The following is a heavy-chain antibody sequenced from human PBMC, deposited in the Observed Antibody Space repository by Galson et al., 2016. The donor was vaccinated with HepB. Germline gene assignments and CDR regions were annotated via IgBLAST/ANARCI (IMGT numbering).Heavy chain of an antibody. CDR3: SLDFDN. CDR1: GFTFRGYA. Sequence: SLRLSCAASGFTFRGYAIHWVRQTSGKGLEWVGRIRGKANSYETTYSAAVKGRFTLPRDDSENTAYLQMNSLKTEDTAVYYCSLDFDNWGQGTLVAVSS. V-gene: IGHV3-73*01. CDR2: IRGKANSYET. J-gene: IGHJ4*02.